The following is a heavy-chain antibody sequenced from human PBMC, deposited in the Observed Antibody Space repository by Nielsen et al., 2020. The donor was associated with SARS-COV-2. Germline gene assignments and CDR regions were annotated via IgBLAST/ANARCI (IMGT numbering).Heavy chain of an antibody. J-gene: IGHJ4*02. D-gene: IGHD3-22*01. CDR3: ARGNRGHRRMYYYDSSGYSIDY. Sequence: RQAPGKGLEWIGEINHSGSTNYNPSLKSRVTISVDTSKNQFSLKLSSVTAADTAAYYCARGNRGHRRMYYYDSSGYSIDYWGQGTLVTVSS. V-gene: IGHV4-34*01. CDR2: INHSGST.